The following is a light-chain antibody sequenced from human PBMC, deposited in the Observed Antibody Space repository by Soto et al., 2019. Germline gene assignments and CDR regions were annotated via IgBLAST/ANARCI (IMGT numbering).Light chain of an antibody. V-gene: IGKV3-15*01. CDR1: QRVSRN. J-gene: IGKJ1*01. CDR3: QQYKNWHPWT. CDR2: DAS. Sequence: EIVMTQSPATLSVSPGERATLSCRASQRVSRNLAWYQQTPGQAPRLLIYDASTRATGIPDRFSGSGSETVFTITISSLQSEDYAIHYCQQYKNWHPWTVGQGTKVDIK.